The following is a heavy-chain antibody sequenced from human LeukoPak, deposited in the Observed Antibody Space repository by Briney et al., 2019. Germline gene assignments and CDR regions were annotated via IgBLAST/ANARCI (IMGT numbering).Heavy chain of an antibody. CDR3: ARARYGCSSTSCYIGRDWFDP. D-gene: IGHD2-2*02. CDR1: GGTFSSYA. J-gene: IGHJ5*02. Sequence: ASVKVSCKASGGTFSSYAISWVRQAPGQGLEWMGGIIPIFGTANYAQKFQGRVTTTADESTSTAYMELSSLRSEDTAVYYCARARYGCSSTSCYIGRDWFDPWGQGTLVTVSS. CDR2: IIPIFGTA. V-gene: IGHV1-69*13.